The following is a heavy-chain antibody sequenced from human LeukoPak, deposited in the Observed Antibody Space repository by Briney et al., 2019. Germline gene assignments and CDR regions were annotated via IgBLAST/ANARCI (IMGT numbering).Heavy chain of an antibody. CDR1: GFTFSGFW. CDR3: ARSSYSSSSSV. J-gene: IGHJ3*01. V-gene: IGHV3-7*03. D-gene: IGHD6-6*01. Sequence: GGSLRLSCAVSGFTFSGFWMSWSRQAPGKGLEWVTSINSDGSEGYYADVVKGRFTISRDNAKNSLYLQIDSLRAEDTAVYYCARSSYSSSSSVWGQGTMVTVSS. CDR2: INSDGSEG.